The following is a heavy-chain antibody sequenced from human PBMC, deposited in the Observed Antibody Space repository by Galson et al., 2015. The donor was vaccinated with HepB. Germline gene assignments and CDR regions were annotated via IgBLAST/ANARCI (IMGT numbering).Heavy chain of an antibody. Sequence: SLRLSCAASGFTFRKFYMARVRQAPGKGLEWVANINSHGSATSYVDSVKGRFIVSRDNAGNSLFLQMNSLRADDTAVYYCARESTWKLDYWGRGTLVTVSS. CDR1: GFTFRKFY. CDR2: INSHGSAT. J-gene: IGHJ4*02. D-gene: IGHD2/OR15-2a*01. CDR3: ARESTWKLDY. V-gene: IGHV3-7*03.